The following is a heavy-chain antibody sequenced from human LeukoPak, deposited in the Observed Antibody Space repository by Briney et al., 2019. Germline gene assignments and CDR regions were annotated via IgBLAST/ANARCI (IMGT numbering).Heavy chain of an antibody. V-gene: IGHV1-2*02. CDR3: ARIIVGATQAAFDI. CDR1: GYTFTGYY. J-gene: IGHJ3*02. D-gene: IGHD1-26*01. CDR2: INPNSGGT. Sequence: EASVKVSCKASGYTFTGYYMHWVRQAPGQGLEWMGWINPNSGGTNYAQKFQGRVTITRDTSISTAYMELSRLRSDDTAVYYCARIIVGATQAAFDIWGQGTMVTVSS.